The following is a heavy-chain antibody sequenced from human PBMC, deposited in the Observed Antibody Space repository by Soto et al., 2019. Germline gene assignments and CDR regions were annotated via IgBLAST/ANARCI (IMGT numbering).Heavy chain of an antibody. CDR1: GFTFSNAW. Sequence: EVQLVESGGGLVKPGGSLRLSCAASGFTFSNAWMSWVRQAPGKGLEWVGRIKSKTDGGTTDYAAPVKGRFTISRDDSKNTLYLKMNSLKTEDTAVYYCTTDRRFGWGPGYWGQGTLVTVSS. V-gene: IGHV3-15*01. D-gene: IGHD3-10*01. CDR3: TTDRRFGWGPGY. J-gene: IGHJ4*02. CDR2: IKSKTDGGTT.